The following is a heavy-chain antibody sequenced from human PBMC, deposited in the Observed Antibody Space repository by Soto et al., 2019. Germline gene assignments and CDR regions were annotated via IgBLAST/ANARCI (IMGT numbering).Heavy chain of an antibody. CDR2: ISYDGSNK. Sequence: QVQLVESGGGMVQPGRSLRLSCAASGFTFRNYAMHWVRQAPGKGLECVAVISYDGSNKFYRDYVKGRFTISRDNSKNTLYLQINSLRYEDTAVYYCARGDREDIAVVVGVRPGEYGVDVWGQGTTVTVSS. V-gene: IGHV3-30-3*01. J-gene: IGHJ6*02. CDR3: ARGDREDIAVVVGVRPGEYGVDV. CDR1: GFTFRNYA. D-gene: IGHD2-15*01.